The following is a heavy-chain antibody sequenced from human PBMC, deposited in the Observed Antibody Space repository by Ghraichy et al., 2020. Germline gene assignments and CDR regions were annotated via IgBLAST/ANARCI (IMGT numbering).Heavy chain of an antibody. V-gene: IGHV4-39*01. D-gene: IGHD6-19*01. Sequence: SETLSLTCTVSGGSISSSSYYWGWIRQPPGKGLEWIGSIYYSGSTYYNPSLKSRVTISVDTSKNQFSLKLSSVTAADTAVYYCARLLAVAGERIKLFDYWGQGTLVTVSS. CDR3: ARLLAVAGERIKLFDY. CDR2: IYYSGST. J-gene: IGHJ4*02. CDR1: GGSISSSSYY.